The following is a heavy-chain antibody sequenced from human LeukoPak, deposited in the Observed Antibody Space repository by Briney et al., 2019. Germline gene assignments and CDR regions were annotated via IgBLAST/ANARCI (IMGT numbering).Heavy chain of an antibody. J-gene: IGHJ4*02. CDR1: GFTFSSYA. V-gene: IGHV3-23*01. CDR3: AKVTAGIRDYDFWSGYWDY. Sequence: GGSLRLSCAASGFTFSSYAMSWVRQAPGKGLEWVSAISGSGGSTYYADSVKGRFTISRDNSKNTLYLQMNSLRAEDTAVYYCAKVTAGIRDYDFWSGYWDYWGQGTLVTVSS. D-gene: IGHD3-3*01. CDR2: ISGSGGST.